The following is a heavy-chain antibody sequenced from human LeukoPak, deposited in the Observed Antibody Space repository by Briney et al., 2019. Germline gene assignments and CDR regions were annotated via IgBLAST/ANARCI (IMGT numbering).Heavy chain of an antibody. J-gene: IGHJ4*02. CDR3: AKDGGLWVSAHWGDS. Sequence: GGSLRLSCAASGFTFSSYTMSWVRQAPGKGLEWVSTITTRDGNTYYADSVKGRFTVSRDNSKNTLFLQMNSLRAEDTAVYYCAKDGGLWVSAHWGDSWGRGTLVTVSS. D-gene: IGHD7-27*01. CDR1: GFTFSSYT. CDR2: ITTRDGNT. V-gene: IGHV3-23*01.